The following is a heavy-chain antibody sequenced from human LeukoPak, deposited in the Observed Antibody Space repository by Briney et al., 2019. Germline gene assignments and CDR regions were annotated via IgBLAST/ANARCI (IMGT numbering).Heavy chain of an antibody. V-gene: IGHV4-38-2*02. Sequence: SETLSLTCTVSGYSIGSGYYWGWIRQSPGKGLEWIGKISHSGNTLYNPSLKSRVTISIDISKNRFSLNLTSVTAADTAIYYCARGLLWGQGTLVTVSS. J-gene: IGHJ1*01. CDR1: GYSIGSGYY. CDR2: ISHSGNT. CDR3: ARGLL.